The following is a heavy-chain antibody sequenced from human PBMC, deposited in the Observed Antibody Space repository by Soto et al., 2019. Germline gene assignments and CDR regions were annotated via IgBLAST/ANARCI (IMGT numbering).Heavy chain of an antibody. CDR2: IYPGDSDT. CDR3: ARHPSSGKFYSYYYGMDV. J-gene: IGHJ6*02. V-gene: IGHV5-51*01. D-gene: IGHD2-15*01. Sequence: GESLKISCKGSGYSFTSYWIGWVRQMPGKGLEWMGIIYPGDSDTRYSPSFQGQVIISADKSISTAYLQWSSLKASDTAMYYCARHPSSGKFYSYYYGMDVWGQGTTVTVSS. CDR1: GYSFTSYW.